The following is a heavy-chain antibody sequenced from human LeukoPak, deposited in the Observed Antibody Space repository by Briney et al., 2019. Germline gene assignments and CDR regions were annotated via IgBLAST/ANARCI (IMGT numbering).Heavy chain of an antibody. CDR3: ARGYDIRPLYGMDV. V-gene: IGHV1-69*04. CDR1: GGTFSSYA. CDR2: IIPILGTA. J-gene: IGHJ6*02. D-gene: IGHD3-9*01. Sequence: ASVKVSCKASGGTFSSYAISWVRQAPGQGLEWMGRIIPILGTANYAQKFQGRVTITADKSTSTAYMELSSLRSEDTAVYYCARGYDIRPLYGMDVWGQGTTVTVSS.